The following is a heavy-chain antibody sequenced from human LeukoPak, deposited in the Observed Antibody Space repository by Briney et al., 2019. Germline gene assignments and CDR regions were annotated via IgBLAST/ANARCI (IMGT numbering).Heavy chain of an antibody. V-gene: IGHV4-38-2*02. J-gene: IGHJ6*03. Sequence: SETLSLTCIVSGYSISSGYYWGWIRQPPGKGLECIGSIYRSGSACHNPSLKSRVTISLDTSKNQVYLNLRSVTAADTAVYYCARVRFFDTTGYYYDMDVWGKGTTVTVSS. CDR1: GYSISSGYY. CDR2: IYRSGSA. CDR3: ARVRFFDTTGYYYDMDV. D-gene: IGHD3-22*01.